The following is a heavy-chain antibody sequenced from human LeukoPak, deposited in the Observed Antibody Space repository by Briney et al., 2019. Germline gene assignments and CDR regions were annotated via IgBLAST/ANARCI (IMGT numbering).Heavy chain of an antibody. D-gene: IGHD3-22*01. Sequence: GGSLRLSCAASGFTFSSYWLSWVRQAPGKGLECVANIKQDGSEKYYVDSVKGRFTISRDNAKNSLYLQMNSLRAEDTAVYYCARVGSDSSGDFDYWGQGTLVTVSS. CDR1: GFTFSSYW. CDR2: IKQDGSEK. V-gene: IGHV3-7*03. J-gene: IGHJ4*02. CDR3: ARVGSDSSGDFDY.